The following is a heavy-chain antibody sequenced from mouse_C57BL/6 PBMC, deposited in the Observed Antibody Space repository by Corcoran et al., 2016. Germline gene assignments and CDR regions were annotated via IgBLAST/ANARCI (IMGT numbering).Heavy chain of an antibody. V-gene: IGHV3-6*01. CDR1: GYSITSGYY. J-gene: IGHJ1*03. D-gene: IGHD1-1*01. CDR3: ATDYYGSRGNWYFDV. Sequence: DVQLQESGPGLVKPSQSLSLTCSVTGYSITSGYYWNWIRQFPGNKLEWMGYISYDGSNNYNPSLKNRISITRDTSKNQFFLKLNSVTTEDTATYYCATDYYGSRGNWYFDVWGTGTTVTVSS. CDR2: ISYDGSN.